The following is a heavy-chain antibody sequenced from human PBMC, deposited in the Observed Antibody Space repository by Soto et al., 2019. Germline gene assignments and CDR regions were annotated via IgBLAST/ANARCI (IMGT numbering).Heavy chain of an antibody. Sequence: LQESGSGLVKPSQTLSLTCAVSGGSISSGGYSWSWIRQPPGKGLEWIGYIYHSGSTYYNPSLKSRVTISVDRSKNQFSLKLSSVTAADTAVYYCARDRGSDGMDVWGQGTKVTV. D-gene: IGHD3-10*01. J-gene: IGHJ6*02. CDR1: GGSISSGGYS. CDR3: ARDRGSDGMDV. CDR2: IYHSGST. V-gene: IGHV4-30-2*01.